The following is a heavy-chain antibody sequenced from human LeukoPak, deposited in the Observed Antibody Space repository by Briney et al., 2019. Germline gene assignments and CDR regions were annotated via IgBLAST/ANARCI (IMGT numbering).Heavy chain of an antibody. CDR3: ARHPGGRYSSRWYGWFDP. V-gene: IGHV4-38-2*02. D-gene: IGHD6-13*01. CDR2: IYHSGST. J-gene: IGHJ5*02. Sequence: SETLSLTCTVSGYSISSGYYWGWIRQPPGKGLEWIGSIYHSGSTYYNPSLKSRVTISVDTSKNQFSLKLSSATAADTAVYNCARHPGGRYSSRWYGWFDPWGQGTLVTVSS. CDR1: GYSISSGYY.